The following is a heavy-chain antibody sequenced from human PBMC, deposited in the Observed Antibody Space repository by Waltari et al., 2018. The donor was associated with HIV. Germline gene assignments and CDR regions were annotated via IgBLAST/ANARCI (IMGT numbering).Heavy chain of an antibody. J-gene: IGHJ4*02. Sequence: EVQLVQSGGGLIKPGGSLRLSCAASGFSVSSYWMHWGRKTPGKGLVWVSRINIDGSRIDYADSVRGRFTISRDSAKNTLSLQMNSLTEEDTAVYYCSRDTFGEYDYWGQGTLVTVSS. D-gene: IGHD3-10*01. V-gene: IGHV3-74*01. CDR3: SRDTFGEYDY. CDR2: INIDGSRI. CDR1: GFSVSSYW.